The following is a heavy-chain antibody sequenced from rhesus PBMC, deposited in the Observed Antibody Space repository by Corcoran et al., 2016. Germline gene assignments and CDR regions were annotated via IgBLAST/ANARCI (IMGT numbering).Heavy chain of an antibody. D-gene: IGHD2-27*01. V-gene: IGHV4-127*01. Sequence: QVQLQESGPGLVKPSETLSLTCAVSGYSISSGYGWGWIRQPPGKGLEWIGQIYGGSGSTYYTPSFIRRVTGSKDTSKNQFSLKLSSVTAADTAVYYCAREGRIYSLFDYWGQGVLVTVSS. J-gene: IGHJ4*01. CDR1: GYSISSGYG. CDR3: AREGRIYSLFDY. CDR2: IYGGSGST.